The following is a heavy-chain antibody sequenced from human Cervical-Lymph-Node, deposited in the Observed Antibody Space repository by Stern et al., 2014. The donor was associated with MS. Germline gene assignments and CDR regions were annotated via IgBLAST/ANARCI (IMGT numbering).Heavy chain of an antibody. CDR1: GFTFSDYY. J-gene: IGHJ4*02. Sequence: VQLVESGGGLVKPGGSLRLSRAASGFTFSDYYMSWIRQAPGRGLEWISYICYDGSSIYYEESLKGRFTVSRDNAKNSLYLQMNSLTVEDTAVYYCARKGRLEYWGQGTLVTVSS. D-gene: IGHD6-6*01. CDR2: ICYDGSSI. V-gene: IGHV3-11*01. CDR3: ARKGRLEY.